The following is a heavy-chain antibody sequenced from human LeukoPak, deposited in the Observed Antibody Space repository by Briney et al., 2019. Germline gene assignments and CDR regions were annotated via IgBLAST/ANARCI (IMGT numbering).Heavy chain of an antibody. CDR1: GYSIGSGYY. CDR2: IYHSGST. Sequence: SETLSLTCTVSGYSIGSGYYWGWIRQPPGKGLEWIGSIYHSGSTYYNPPLKSRVTISVDTSKNQFSLKLSSVTAAGTAVYYCASRGSGSYSRFDYWGQGTLVTVSS. J-gene: IGHJ4*02. V-gene: IGHV4-38-2*02. D-gene: IGHD1-26*01. CDR3: ASRGSGSYSRFDY.